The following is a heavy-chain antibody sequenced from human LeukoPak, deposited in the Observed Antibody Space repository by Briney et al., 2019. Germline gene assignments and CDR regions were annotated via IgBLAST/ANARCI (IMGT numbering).Heavy chain of an antibody. CDR1: GYTFTGYY. D-gene: IGHD4-17*01. J-gene: IGHJ3*02. CDR3: ARARTTVTPLDI. Sequence: GASEKVSCKASGYTFTGYYMHWVRQAPGQGLEWMGWINPNSGGTNYAQKFQGRVTMTRDTSISTAYMELSRLRSDDTAVYYCARARTTVTPLDIWGQGTMVTVSS. CDR2: INPNSGGT. V-gene: IGHV1-2*02.